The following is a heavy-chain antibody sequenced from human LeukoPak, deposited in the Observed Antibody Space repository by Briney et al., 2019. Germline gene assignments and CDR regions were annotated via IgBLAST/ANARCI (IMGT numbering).Heavy chain of an antibody. V-gene: IGHV4-30-2*05. CDR2: GST. CDR3: ARDGIVVPAAGDFYYGMDV. J-gene: IGHJ6*04. D-gene: IGHD2-2*01. Sequence: GSTYYNPSLKSPVTISLATSNNQFSLKLSSVTAADTAVYYCARDGIVVPAAGDFYYGMDVWGKGTTVTVSS.